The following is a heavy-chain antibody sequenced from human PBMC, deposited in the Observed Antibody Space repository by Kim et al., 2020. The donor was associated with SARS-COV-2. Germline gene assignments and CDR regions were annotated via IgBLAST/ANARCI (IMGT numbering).Heavy chain of an antibody. CDR3: ARDLHPDYYYGSGSGGGFDY. Sequence: GGSLRLSCAASGFTFSSYSMNWVRQAPGKGLEWVSYISSSSSTIYYADSVKGRFTISRDNAKNSLYLQMNSLRDEDTAVYYCARDLHPDYYYGSGSGGGFDYWGQGTLVTVSS. D-gene: IGHD3-10*01. CDR2: ISSSSSTI. J-gene: IGHJ4*02. V-gene: IGHV3-48*02. CDR1: GFTFSSYS.